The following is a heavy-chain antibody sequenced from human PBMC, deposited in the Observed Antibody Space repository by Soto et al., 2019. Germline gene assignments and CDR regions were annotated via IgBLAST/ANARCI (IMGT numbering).Heavy chain of an antibody. Sequence: ASVKVSCKASGYTFTGYYMHWVRQAPGQGLEWMGIINPSGGSTSYAQKFQGRVTMTRDTSTSTVYMELSSLRSEDTAVYYCARRSYYYDSSGHSAPDDAFDIWGQGTMVTVSS. CDR1: GYTFTGYY. J-gene: IGHJ3*02. CDR3: ARRSYYYDSSGHSAPDDAFDI. D-gene: IGHD3-22*01. V-gene: IGHV1-46*01. CDR2: INPSGGST.